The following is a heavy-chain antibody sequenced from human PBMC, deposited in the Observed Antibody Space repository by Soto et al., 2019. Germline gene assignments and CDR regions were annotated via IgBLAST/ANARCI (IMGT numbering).Heavy chain of an antibody. V-gene: IGHV1-69*12. Sequence: QVQLVQSGAEVKKPGSSVKVSCKASGGTFSSYAISWVRQAPGQGLEWMGGIIPIFGTANYAQKFQGRVTITAHESTSTDYMELSSLRSEDTAVYYCARDWEMAKTNSFDIWGQGTMGTVSS. D-gene: IGHD1-26*01. CDR1: GGTFSSYA. CDR2: IIPIFGTA. J-gene: IGHJ3*02. CDR3: ARDWEMAKTNSFDI.